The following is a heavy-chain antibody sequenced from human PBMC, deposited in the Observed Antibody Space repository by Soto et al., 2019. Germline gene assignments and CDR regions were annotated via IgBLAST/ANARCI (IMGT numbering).Heavy chain of an antibody. Sequence: GGSLRLSCVGSGFTFSNYGMHWVRQPPGKGLEWVALISDDGDKRYYADSVRGRLIISRDNSKDTLYLQMNSLGPDDTAVYFCAKARVRIVGANSFDYWGQGTPVTVS. CDR2: ISDDGDKR. V-gene: IGHV3-30*18. CDR3: AKARVRIVGANSFDY. J-gene: IGHJ4*02. CDR1: GFTFSNYG. D-gene: IGHD1-26*01.